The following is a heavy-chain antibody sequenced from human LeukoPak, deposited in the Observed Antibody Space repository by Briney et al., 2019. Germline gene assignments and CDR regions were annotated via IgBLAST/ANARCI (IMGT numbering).Heavy chain of an antibody. CDR3: ARGDYDIFTGYYTPPPFYYYYYGMDV. D-gene: IGHD3-9*01. Sequence: GRSLRLSCAASGFTFSSYGMHWVRQAPGKGLEWVAVIWYDGSNKYYADSVKGRFTISRDNSKNTLYLQMNSLRAEDTAVYYCARGDYDIFTGYYTPPPFYYYYYGMDVWGKGTTVTVSS. V-gene: IGHV3-33*01. CDR2: IWYDGSNK. J-gene: IGHJ6*04. CDR1: GFTFSSYG.